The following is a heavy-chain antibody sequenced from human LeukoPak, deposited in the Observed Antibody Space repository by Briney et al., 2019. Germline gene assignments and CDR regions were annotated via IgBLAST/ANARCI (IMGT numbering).Heavy chain of an antibody. Sequence: ASVTVSCKASGYTFTSYYMPWVRQAAAQGHEVVGIVNLCGGSTSYAQKFQGRVTMTRDTSTSTVYMELSSLRSEDTAVYYCAKDAWSCSGNSCPQYYYYMDVWGKGTTVTVSS. V-gene: IGHV1-46*01. CDR2: VNLCGGST. CDR1: GYTFTSYY. J-gene: IGHJ6*03. CDR3: AKDAWSCSGNSCPQYYYYMDV. D-gene: IGHD2-2*01.